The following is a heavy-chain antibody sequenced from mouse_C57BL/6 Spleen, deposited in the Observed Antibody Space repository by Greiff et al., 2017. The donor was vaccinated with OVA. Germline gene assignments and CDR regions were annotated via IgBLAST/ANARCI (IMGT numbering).Heavy chain of an antibody. V-gene: IGHV5-4*01. J-gene: IGHJ2*01. CDR2: ISDGGSYT. CDR3: AREGTPYYFDY. CDR1: GFTFSSYA. Sequence: EVKLVESGGGLVKPGGSLKLSCAASGFTFSSYAMSWVRQTPEKRLEWIATISDGGSYTYYPDNVKGRFTISRDNAKNNLYLQMSPLKSEDTAMYYCAREGTPYYFDYWGQGTTLTVSS.